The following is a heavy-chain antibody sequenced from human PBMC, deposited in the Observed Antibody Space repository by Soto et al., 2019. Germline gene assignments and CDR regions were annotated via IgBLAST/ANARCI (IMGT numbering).Heavy chain of an antibody. V-gene: IGHV1-69*12. CDR3: ARARVVVLVAAIDYYYGMDV. CDR2: IIPIFGTA. CDR1: GGTFSSYA. J-gene: IGHJ6*02. Sequence: QVQLVQSGAEVKKPGSSVKVSCKASGGTFSSYAISWVRQAPGQGLEWMGGIIPIFGTANYAQKFQGRVTITADESTSTAYMELSSLRSEDTAVYYCARARVVVLVAAIDYYYGMDVWGQGTTVTVSS. D-gene: IGHD2-15*01.